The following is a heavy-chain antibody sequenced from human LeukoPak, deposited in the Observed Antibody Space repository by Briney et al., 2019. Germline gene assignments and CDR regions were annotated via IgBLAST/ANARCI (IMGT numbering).Heavy chain of an antibody. V-gene: IGHV3-48*03. D-gene: IGHD6-13*01. CDR1: GFTFSSYE. J-gene: IGHJ4*02. Sequence: GGSLRLSCAASGFTFSSYEMTWVRQAPGKGLEWVSYISGSASSIYYADSVKGRLTISRDNAKNSLYLQMNSLRAEDTAVYYCARDKNVAAGPRVLFDYWGQGTLVTVSS. CDR2: ISGSASSI. CDR3: ARDKNVAAGPRVLFDY.